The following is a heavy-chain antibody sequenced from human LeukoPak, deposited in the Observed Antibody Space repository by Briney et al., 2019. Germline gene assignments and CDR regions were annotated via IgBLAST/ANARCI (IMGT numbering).Heavy chain of an antibody. CDR3: ARGAVTTFHFFYYYYMDV. J-gene: IGHJ6*03. CDR2: IYYSGST. D-gene: IGHD4-11*01. CDR1: GGSISSGGYY. Sequence: SETLSLTCTVSGGSISSGGYYWSWIRQHPGKGLEWIGYIYYSGSTYYNPSLKSRVTISVDTSKNQFSLKLSSVTAADTAVYYCARGAVTTFHFFYYYYMDVWGKGTTVTVSS. V-gene: IGHV4-31*03.